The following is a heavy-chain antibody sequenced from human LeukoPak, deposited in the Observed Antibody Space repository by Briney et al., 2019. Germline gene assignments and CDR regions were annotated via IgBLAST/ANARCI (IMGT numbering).Heavy chain of an antibody. J-gene: IGHJ4*02. CDR1: GFSFTNAW. D-gene: IGHD5-18*01. Sequence: GGSLRLSCSASGFSFTNAWMSWVRQAPGGGLEWVGRIKSRANGETTDYAAPVKGRFTISRDDSKNTLYLQMNSLKTEDTAVYFCTNRGGFSYGDYWGQGTLVTVSS. V-gene: IGHV3-15*01. CDR3: TNRGGFSYGDY. CDR2: IKSRANGETT.